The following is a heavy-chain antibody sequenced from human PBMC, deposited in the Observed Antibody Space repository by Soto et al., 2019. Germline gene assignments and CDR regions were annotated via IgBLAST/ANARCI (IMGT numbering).Heavy chain of an antibody. CDR2: IYYSAST. J-gene: IGHJ4*02. CDR3: AGQEGGGITMIVGVLRLFDY. V-gene: IGHV4-39*01. CDR1: VCSISSSSYY. D-gene: IGHD3-22*01. Sequence: SETLSLTCTVSVCSISSSSYYWGWIRQPPGKGLEWIGSIYYSASTYYNPSLKRLVTISVDTSNNRVSLKLSSVTAGDTAVYSCAGQEGGGITMIVGVLRLFDYWGQGTLVTVSS.